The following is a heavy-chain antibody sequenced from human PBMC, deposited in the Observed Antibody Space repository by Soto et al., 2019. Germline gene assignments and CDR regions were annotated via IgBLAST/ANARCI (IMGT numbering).Heavy chain of an antibody. V-gene: IGHV3-33*01. CDR2: IWNDGSKK. CDR1: GFIFSSHG. Sequence: QVQLVASGGGVVQPGTSLRLSCAASGFIFSSHGMHWVRQAPGKGLEWVAVIWNDGSKKYYADSVKGRFTISRDNSKNALYMEMNSLRAEDTAVYYCVIDPNSGSYHDYWGQGTLVTVSS. J-gene: IGHJ4*02. D-gene: IGHD1-26*01. CDR3: VIDPNSGSYHDY.